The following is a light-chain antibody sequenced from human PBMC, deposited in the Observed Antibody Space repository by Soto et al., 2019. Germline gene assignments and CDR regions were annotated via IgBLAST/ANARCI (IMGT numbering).Light chain of an antibody. CDR1: QSVSSSY. CDR3: QQYNNWPPYT. J-gene: IGKJ2*01. V-gene: IGKV3-20*01. CDR2: GAS. Sequence: EIVLTQSPGTLSLSPGERATLSCRASQSVSSSYLAWYQQKPGQAPRLLIYGASSRATGIPDRFSGSWSGTDFTLTISRLEPEDFAIYYCQQYNNWPPYTFGQGTKLEIK.